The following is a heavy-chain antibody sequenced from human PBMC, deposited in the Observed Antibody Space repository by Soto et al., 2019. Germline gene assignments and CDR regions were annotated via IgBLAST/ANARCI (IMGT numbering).Heavy chain of an antibody. Sequence: QVQLVQSGAEVKKPGSSVKVSCKASGGTFSSYAISWVRQAPGQGLEWMGGIIPIFGTANYAQKFQGRVTITADESTSTAYMELSSLRSEDTAVYYCARDKFSPNQYYYCGMDVWGQGTTVTVSS. J-gene: IGHJ6*02. CDR1: GGTFSSYA. V-gene: IGHV1-69*01. CDR2: IIPIFGTA. CDR3: ARDKFSPNQYYYCGMDV.